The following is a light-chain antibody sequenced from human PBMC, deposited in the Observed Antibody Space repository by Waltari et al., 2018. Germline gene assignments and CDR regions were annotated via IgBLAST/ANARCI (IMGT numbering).Light chain of an antibody. CDR3: QQSYSTPYT. J-gene: IGKJ2*01. CDR2: ATS. CDR1: QRISSH. Sequence: DIQMTQSPSSLSASVGDSVTITCRASQRISSHLNWYQQKPGKAPKVLIYATSSLQSGVPSRFSGSGAGTDFTLTISSLQPEDFATYYCQQSYSTPYTFGQGTKLEIK. V-gene: IGKV1-39*01.